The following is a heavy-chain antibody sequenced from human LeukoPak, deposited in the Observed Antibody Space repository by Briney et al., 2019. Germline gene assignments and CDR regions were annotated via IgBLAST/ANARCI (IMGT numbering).Heavy chain of an antibody. V-gene: IGHV4-34*01. CDR3: ARDNCSGGSCYDPGYFDY. CDR2: INHSGST. J-gene: IGHJ4*02. CDR1: GGSFSGYY. Sequence: PSETLSLTCAVYGGSFSGYYWSWIRQPPGKGLEWIGEINHSGSTNYNPSLKSRVTISVDTSRNQFSLKLSSVTAADTAVYYCARDNCSGGSCYDPGYFDYWGQGTLVTVSS. D-gene: IGHD2-15*01.